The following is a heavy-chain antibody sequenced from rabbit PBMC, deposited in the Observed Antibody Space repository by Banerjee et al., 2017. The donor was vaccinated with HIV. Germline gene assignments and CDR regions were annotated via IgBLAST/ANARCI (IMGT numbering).Heavy chain of an antibody. V-gene: IGHV1S45*01. CDR1: GSDFSSNA. J-gene: IGHJ4*01. CDR3: AKDLWYSLNL. CDR2: IYGSSSGST. Sequence: QEQLVESGGGLVQPEGSLTLTCKASGSDFSSNAMCWVRQAPGKGLEWIACIYGSSSGSTWYASWAKGRFTISKTSSTTATLQMTSLTAADTATYFCAKDLWYSLNLWGQGTLVTVS. D-gene: IGHD7-1*01.